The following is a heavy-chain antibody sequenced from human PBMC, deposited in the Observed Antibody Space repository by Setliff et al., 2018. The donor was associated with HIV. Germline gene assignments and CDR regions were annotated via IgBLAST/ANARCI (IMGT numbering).Heavy chain of an antibody. CDR1: GYTFTDYY. V-gene: IGHV1-2*02. Sequence: GASVKVSCKASGYTFTDYYIHWVRQAPGQGLEWMGWIYPNTGGTNYAQKFQGRVTMTRDTSISTAYMELSRLRSDETAVYYCARSTTADWGQGTLVTVSS. CDR2: IYPNTGGT. J-gene: IGHJ4*02. D-gene: IGHD4-17*01. CDR3: ARSTTAD.